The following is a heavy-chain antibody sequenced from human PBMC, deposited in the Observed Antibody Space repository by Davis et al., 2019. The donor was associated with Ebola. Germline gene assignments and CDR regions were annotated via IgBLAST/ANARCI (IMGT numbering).Heavy chain of an antibody. D-gene: IGHD4-11*01. CDR3: AKLNDYSPFDS. CDR2: IDPSDSYT. V-gene: IGHV5-10-1*01. CDR1: GYSFTSYW. Sequence: GESLKISCEASGYSFTSYWISWVRQMPGKGLEWMGRIDPSDSYTNYSPSFQGRVAVSADKSITTAYLQWSSLKASDTAIYYCAKLNDYSPFDSWGQGTLVTVSS. J-gene: IGHJ4*02.